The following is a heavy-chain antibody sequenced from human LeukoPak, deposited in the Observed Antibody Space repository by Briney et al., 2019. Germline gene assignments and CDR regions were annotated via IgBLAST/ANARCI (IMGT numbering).Heavy chain of an antibody. CDR2: IWYDGSNK. Sequence: GRSLRLSCAASGFTFSSYGMHWVRQAPGKGLEWVAVIWYDGSNKYYADSVKGQFTISRDNSKNTLYLQMNSLRAEDTAVYYCARDAEYSSSWYRDSSGWYLGYWGQGTLVTVSS. D-gene: IGHD6-13*01. V-gene: IGHV3-33*01. J-gene: IGHJ4*02. CDR3: ARDAEYSSSWYRDSSGWYLGY. CDR1: GFTFSSYG.